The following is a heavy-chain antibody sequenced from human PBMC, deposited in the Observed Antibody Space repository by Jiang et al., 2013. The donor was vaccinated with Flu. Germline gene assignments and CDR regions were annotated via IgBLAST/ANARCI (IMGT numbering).Heavy chain of an antibody. V-gene: IGHV5-51*01. J-gene: IGHJ4*02. Sequence: GAEVKKPGESLKISCKGSGFTFSTSLIAWVRQMPGGGLEWMGSIYPADSATTYSPSFQGQVTISADKSISTAYLQWSSLKASDTAMYYCARLSDGDYALDYWGQGTLVTVSS. CDR2: IYPADSAT. D-gene: IGHD4-17*01. CDR3: ARLSDGDYALDY. CDR1: GFTFSTSL.